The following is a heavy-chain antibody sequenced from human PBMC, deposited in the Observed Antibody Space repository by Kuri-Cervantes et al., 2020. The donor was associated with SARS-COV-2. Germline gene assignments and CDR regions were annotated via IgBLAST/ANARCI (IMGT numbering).Heavy chain of an antibody. CDR3: ARDLTDIVVVPAAPAGDAFDI. V-gene: IGHV3-23*01. D-gene: IGHD2-2*01. J-gene: IGHJ3*02. Sequence: GGSLRLSCAASGFTFSSYAMSWVRQAPGKGLEWVSAISGSGGSTYYADSVKGRFTISRDNSKNTLYLQMNSLRAEDTAVYYCARDLTDIVVVPAAPAGDAFDIWGQGTMVTVSS. CDR1: GFTFSSYA. CDR2: ISGSGGST.